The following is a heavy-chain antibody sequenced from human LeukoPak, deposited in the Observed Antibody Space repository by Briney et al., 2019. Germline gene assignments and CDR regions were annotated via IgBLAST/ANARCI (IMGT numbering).Heavy chain of an antibody. J-gene: IGHJ4*02. Sequence: ASVKVSCKASGYTFTGYYMHWVRQAPGQGLEWMGWINPNSGGTNYAQKFQGRVTMTRDTSISTAYMELSRLRSDDTAVYYCASSRIAAAGRGLSYYFDYWGQGTLVTVSS. D-gene: IGHD6-13*01. CDR3: ASSRIAAAGRGLSYYFDY. CDR1: GYTFTGYY. CDR2: INPNSGGT. V-gene: IGHV1-2*02.